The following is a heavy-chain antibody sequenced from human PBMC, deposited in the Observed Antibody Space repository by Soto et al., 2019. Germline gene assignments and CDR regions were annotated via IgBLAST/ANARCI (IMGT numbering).Heavy chain of an antibody. CDR3: ASRSRGYDFWSGYNKGFDY. J-gene: IGHJ4*02. V-gene: IGHV4-30-4*01. CDR2: IYYSGST. D-gene: IGHD3-3*01. Sequence: SETLSLTCTVSGGSISSGDYYWSWIRQPPGKGLEWIGYIYYSGSTYYNPSLKSRVTISVDTSKNQFSLKLGSVTAADTAVYYCASRSRGYDFWSGYNKGFDYWGQGTLVTVSS. CDR1: GGSISSGDYY.